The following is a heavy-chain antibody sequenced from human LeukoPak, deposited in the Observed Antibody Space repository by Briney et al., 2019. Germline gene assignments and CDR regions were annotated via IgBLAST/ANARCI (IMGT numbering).Heavy chain of an antibody. Sequence: GGSLRLSCAASGFTFSSYAMSWVRQAPGKGLEWVSAISGSGGSTYYADSVKGRFTISRDNSKNTLYLQMNSLRTEDTAVYYCVGRSWTYSGFDYWGQGTLVTVSS. J-gene: IGHJ4*02. CDR3: VGRSWTYSGFDY. D-gene: IGHD1-26*01. CDR1: GFTFSSYA. CDR2: ISGSGGST. V-gene: IGHV3-23*01.